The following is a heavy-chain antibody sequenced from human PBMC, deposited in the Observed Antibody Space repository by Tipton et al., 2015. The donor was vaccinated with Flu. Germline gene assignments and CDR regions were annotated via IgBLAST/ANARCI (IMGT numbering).Heavy chain of an antibody. D-gene: IGHD2/OR15-2a*01. J-gene: IGHJ3*02. V-gene: IGHV3-48*03. CDR1: GFTFSSYE. CDR3: AKKSSTSWDAFDI. CDR2: ISSSGSTI. Sequence: SLRLSCAASGFTFSSYEMNWVRQAPGKGLEWLSYISSSGSTISYADSVRGRFTISRDNAKNSLYLQLNSLRAEDTAVYYCAKKSSTSWDAFDIWGQGTLVTVSS.